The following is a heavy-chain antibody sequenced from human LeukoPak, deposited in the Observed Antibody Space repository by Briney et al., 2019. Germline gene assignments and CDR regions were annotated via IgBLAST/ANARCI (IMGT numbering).Heavy chain of an antibody. V-gene: IGHV3-21*01. J-gene: IGHJ3*02. CDR1: GFTFSSYS. CDR2: ISSSSSYI. CDR3: ARDALVVPAAMGHAFDI. D-gene: IGHD2-2*01. Sequence: GGSLRLSCAASGFTFSSYSMNWVRQAPGKGLEWVSSISSSSSYIYYADSVKGRFTISRDNAKNSLYLQMNSLRAEDTAVYYCARDALVVPAAMGHAFDIWGQGTMVTVSS.